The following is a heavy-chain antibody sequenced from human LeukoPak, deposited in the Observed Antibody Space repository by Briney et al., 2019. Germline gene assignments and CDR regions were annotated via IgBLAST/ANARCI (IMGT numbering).Heavy chain of an antibody. J-gene: IGHJ6*02. D-gene: IGHD2-15*01. CDR3: ARAPTRNYGMDV. CDR2: IYYPGST. CDR1: GGSVSSGSYY. V-gene: IGHV4-61*01. Sequence: SETLSLTCTVPGGSVSSGSYYWSWIRQPPGKGLEWIGYIYYPGSTNYNPSLKSRVAISVDASKNQFSLKLSSVTAADTAVYHCARAPTRNYGMDVWGQGTTVTVSS.